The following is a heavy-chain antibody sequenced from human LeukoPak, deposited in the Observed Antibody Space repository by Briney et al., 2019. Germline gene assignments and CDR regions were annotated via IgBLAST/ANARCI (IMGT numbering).Heavy chain of an antibody. V-gene: IGHV4-39*01. CDR3: ARASSGYYWDFDY. D-gene: IGHD3-22*01. Sequence: SETLSLTCTASGDSISSYNYFWGWIRQPPGKGLEWIGSIYYSGNTYYNPSLKSRVTISADTSKNQFSLKVTSVTAADTAVYFCARASSGYYWDFDYWGQGTLVTVSS. CDR1: GDSISSYNYF. CDR2: IYYSGNT. J-gene: IGHJ4*02.